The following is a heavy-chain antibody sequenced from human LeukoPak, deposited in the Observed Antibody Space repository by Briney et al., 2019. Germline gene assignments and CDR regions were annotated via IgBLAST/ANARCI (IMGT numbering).Heavy chain of an antibody. Sequence: GGSLRLSCVASGFTFTKCAMSWVRQAPGKGLEWVSVIYSGGSTYYADSVKGRFTISRDNSKSTLYLQMNSLRAEDTAVYYCARDVGYDFWSGYHDYWGQGTLVTVSS. CDR1: GFTFTKCA. CDR3: ARDVGYDFWSGYHDY. J-gene: IGHJ4*02. D-gene: IGHD3-3*01. V-gene: IGHV3-66*01. CDR2: IYSGGST.